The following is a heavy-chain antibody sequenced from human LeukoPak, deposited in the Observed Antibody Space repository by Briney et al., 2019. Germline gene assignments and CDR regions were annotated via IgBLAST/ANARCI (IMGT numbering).Heavy chain of an antibody. D-gene: IGHD3-22*01. J-gene: IGHJ4*02. Sequence: PGGSLRLSCAASGFTFSSYGMHWVSQAPGKGLEWVAFIRYDGSNKYYADSVKGRFTISRDNSKNTLYLQMNSLRAEDTAVYYCAKDRVTMIVADYWGQGTLVTVSS. V-gene: IGHV3-30*02. CDR3: AKDRVTMIVADY. CDR1: GFTFSSYG. CDR2: IRYDGSNK.